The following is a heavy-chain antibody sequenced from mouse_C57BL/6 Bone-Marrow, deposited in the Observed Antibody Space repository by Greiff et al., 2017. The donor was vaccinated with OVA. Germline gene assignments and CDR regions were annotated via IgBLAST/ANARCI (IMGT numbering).Heavy chain of an antibody. CDR2: ISYSGST. V-gene: IGHV3-8*01. Sequence: EVKVVESGPGLAKPSQTLSLTSDYWNWIRKFPGNKLEYMGYISYSGSTYYNPSLKSRISITRDTSKNQYYLQLNSVTTEDTATYYCARWAYSYWYFDVWGTGTTVTVSS. CDR3: ARWAYSYWYFDV. CDR1: SDY. J-gene: IGHJ1*03.